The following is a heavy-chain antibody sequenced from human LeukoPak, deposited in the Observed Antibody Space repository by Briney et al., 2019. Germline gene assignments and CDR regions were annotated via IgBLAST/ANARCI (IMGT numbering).Heavy chain of an antibody. D-gene: IGHD3-10*01. CDR1: GFTFTIYA. J-gene: IGHJ5*02. CDR3: VRDGEGVAISVNFWFDP. V-gene: IGHV3-64D*06. Sequence: PGGSLRLSCSASGFTFTIYALHWVRQAPGKGLEFASAISSNGGNTYYADSVKGRFTISRDNSKNTLYLQMSSLKPEDTAVYYCVRDGEGVAISVNFWFDPWGQGTLVAVSS. CDR2: ISSNGGNT.